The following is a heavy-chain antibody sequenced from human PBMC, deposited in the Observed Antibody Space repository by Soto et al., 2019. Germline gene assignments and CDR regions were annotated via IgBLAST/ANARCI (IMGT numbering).Heavy chain of an antibody. CDR2: IYYSGST. CDR1: GGSISSSNYY. Sequence: QLQLQESGPGLVKPSETLSLTCTVSGGSISSSNYYWGWIRQPPGKGLEWIGSIYYSGSTYYNPSLKRRVPISVATSENQFSLKLSSVTAADTAVYYCATQEVGGSYVYTFDPWGQGTLVTVSS. V-gene: IGHV4-39*01. CDR3: ATQEVGGSYVYTFDP. D-gene: IGHD1-26*01. J-gene: IGHJ5*02.